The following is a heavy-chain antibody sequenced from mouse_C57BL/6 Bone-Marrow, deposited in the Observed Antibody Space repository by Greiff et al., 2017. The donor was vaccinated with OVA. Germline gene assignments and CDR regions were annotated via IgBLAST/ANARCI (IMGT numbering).Heavy chain of an antibody. CDR1: GYTFTDYE. Sequence: QVQLQQSGAELVRPGASVTLSCKASGYTFTDYEMHWVKQTPVHGLEWIGAIDPETGGTAYNQKFKGKAILTADKSSSTAYMELRSLTSEDSAVYYCTRALYYYGSTYYYAMDYWGQGTSVTVSS. CDR2: IDPETGGT. D-gene: IGHD1-1*01. V-gene: IGHV1-15*01. CDR3: TRALYYYGSTYYYAMDY. J-gene: IGHJ4*01.